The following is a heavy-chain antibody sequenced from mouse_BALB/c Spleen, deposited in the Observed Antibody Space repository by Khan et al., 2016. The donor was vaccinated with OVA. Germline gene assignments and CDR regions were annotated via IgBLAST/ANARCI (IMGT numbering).Heavy chain of an antibody. D-gene: IGHD2-1*01. CDR2: ISSGGSYT. V-gene: IGHV5-9-3*01. J-gene: IGHJ2*01. CDR1: GFTFSPYA. Sequence: LVESGGGLGKPGGYLKLPCADSGFTFSPYAMSWVRQTPEKRLEWVATISSGGSYTYYLDTVMGRLTISRDNVKNTLYLQMSSLRSEDTAMYYCARVYFGYFDYWGQGTTLTVSS. CDR3: ARVYFGYFDY.